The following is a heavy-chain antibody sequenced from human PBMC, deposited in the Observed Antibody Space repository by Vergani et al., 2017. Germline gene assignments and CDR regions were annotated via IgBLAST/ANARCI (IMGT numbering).Heavy chain of an antibody. CDR3: ARDFPSIAARRDAFDI. Sequence: QVQLVESGGGVVQPGRSLRLSCAASGFTFSSYAMHWVRQAPGKGMEWVEVISYDGRNKYYADSVKGRFTISRDNSKNTLYLQMNSLRAEDTAVYYCARDFPSIAARRDAFDIWGQGTMVTVSS. CDR1: GFTFSSYA. J-gene: IGHJ3*02. V-gene: IGHV3-30*04. CDR2: ISYDGRNK. D-gene: IGHD6-6*01.